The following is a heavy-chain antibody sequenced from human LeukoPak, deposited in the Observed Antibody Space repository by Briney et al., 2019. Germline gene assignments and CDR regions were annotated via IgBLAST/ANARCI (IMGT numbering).Heavy chain of an antibody. D-gene: IGHD6-13*01. J-gene: IGHJ4*02. CDR2: IIPIRGIA. CDR3: VYFGAGKSSIAPAGIHY. CDR1: GGTFSSYA. V-gene: IGHV1-69*10. Sequence: ASVKVSCKSSGGTFSSYAISGVRQAPGQGLECVGGIIPIRGIANYAQKFQGRAPIPADHSPSTAYVELRTLRSEDTPVYYCVYFGAGKSSIAPAGIHYWGQGTLVTVSS.